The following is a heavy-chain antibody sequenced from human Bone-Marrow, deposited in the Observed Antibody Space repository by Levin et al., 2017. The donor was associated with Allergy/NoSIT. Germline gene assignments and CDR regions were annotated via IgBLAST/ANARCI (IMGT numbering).Heavy chain of an antibody. CDR2: ISWNSNII. CDR3: ATDSQPAVDSGSVFDS. Sequence: GGSLRLSCVGSGFTFENYGFHWVRQGPGKGLEWVSKISWNSNIIGYGDSVRGRFTISRDNAKNSLYLQLNSLRPADTAFYYCATDSQPAVDSGSVFDSWGQGTQVTVSS. V-gene: IGHV3-9*01. J-gene: IGHJ4*02. CDR1: GFTFENYG. D-gene: IGHD3-10*01.